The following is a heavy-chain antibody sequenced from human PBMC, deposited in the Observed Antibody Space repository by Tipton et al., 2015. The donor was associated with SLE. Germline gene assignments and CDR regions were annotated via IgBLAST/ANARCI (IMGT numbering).Heavy chain of an antibody. V-gene: IGHV4-30-4*01. CDR2: IYYSGST. D-gene: IGHD5-24*01. J-gene: IGHJ6*03. Sequence: TLSLTCTVSGGSISSGDYYWSWIRQPPGKGLEWIGYIYYSGSTYYNPSLKSRVTISVDTSKNQFSLKLSSVTAADTAVYYCASYLEGHYYYMDVWGKGTTVTVSS. CDR1: GGSISSGDYY. CDR3: ASYLEGHYYYMDV.